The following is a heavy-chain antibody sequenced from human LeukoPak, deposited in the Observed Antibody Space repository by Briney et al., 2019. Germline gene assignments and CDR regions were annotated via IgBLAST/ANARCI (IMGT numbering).Heavy chain of an antibody. CDR1: GYSISSGYY. CDR2: IYHSGST. J-gene: IGHJ4*02. CDR3: ARSPMVRGLTFDY. V-gene: IGHV4-38-2*01. D-gene: IGHD3-10*01. Sequence: SETLSLTCAVPGYSISSGYYWGWIRQPPGNGLEWIGSIYHSGSTYYNPSLKSRVTISVDTSKNQFSLKLSSVTAADTAVYYCARSPMVRGLTFDYWGQGTLVTVSS.